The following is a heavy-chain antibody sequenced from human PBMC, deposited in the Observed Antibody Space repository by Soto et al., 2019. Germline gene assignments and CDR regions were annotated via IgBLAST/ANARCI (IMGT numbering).Heavy chain of an antibody. CDR3: AKEEGYCSSTSCYRAFDY. D-gene: IGHD2-2*01. V-gene: IGHV3-23*01. J-gene: IGHJ4*02. CDR1: GFTFSSYA. CDR2: ISGGGGST. Sequence: GGSLRLSCAASGFTFSSYAMSWVRQAPGKGLEWVSAISGGGGSTYYADSVKGRFTISRDNSKNTLYLQMNSLRAEDTAVYYCAKEEGYCSSTSCYRAFDYWGQGTLVTVSS.